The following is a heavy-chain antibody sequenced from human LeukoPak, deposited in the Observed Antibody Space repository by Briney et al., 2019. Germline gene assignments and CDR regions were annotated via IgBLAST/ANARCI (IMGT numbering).Heavy chain of an antibody. V-gene: IGHV1-2*02. CDR3: ARDTSYSSTSCYRIRHGCPYYYYGMDV. CDR1: GYTFTGYY. J-gene: IGHJ6*02. D-gene: IGHD2-2*01. CDR2: INPNSGGT. Sequence: ASVKVSCKASGYTFTGYYMHWVRQAPGQGLEWMGWINPNSGGTNYAQKFQGRVTMTRDTSISTAYMELSRLRSDDTAVYYCARDTSYSSTSCYRIRHGCPYYYYGMDVWGQGTTVTVSS.